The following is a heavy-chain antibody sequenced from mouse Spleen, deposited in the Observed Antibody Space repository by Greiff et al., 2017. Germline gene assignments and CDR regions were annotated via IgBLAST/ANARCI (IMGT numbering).Heavy chain of an antibody. CDR1: GFTFSSYA. D-gene: IGHD2-3*01. V-gene: IGHV5-4*01. CDR3: ARDHDGYRFAY. Sequence: EVHLVESGGGLVKPGGSLKLSCAASGFTFSSYAMSWVRQTPEKRLEWVATISDGGSYTYYPDNVKGRFTISRDNAKNNLYLQMSHLKSEDTAMYYCARDHDGYRFAYWGQGTLVTVSA. CDR2: ISDGGSYT. J-gene: IGHJ3*01.